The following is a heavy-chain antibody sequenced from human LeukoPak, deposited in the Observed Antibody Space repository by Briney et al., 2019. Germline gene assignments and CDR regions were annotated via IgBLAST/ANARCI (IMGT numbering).Heavy chain of an antibody. V-gene: IGHV3-64*01. J-gene: IGHJ4*02. Sequence: PGGSLRLTCAASGFSFGTYAMHWVRQAPGKGLEYVSAISSNGRITYYANSVKGRFTISRDNSKNILYLQMGSLRAEDMAVYYCARVSGWYWFDNWGQGTLVTVSS. CDR2: ISSNGRIT. CDR3: ARVSGWYWFDN. CDR1: GFSFGTYA. D-gene: IGHD6-19*01.